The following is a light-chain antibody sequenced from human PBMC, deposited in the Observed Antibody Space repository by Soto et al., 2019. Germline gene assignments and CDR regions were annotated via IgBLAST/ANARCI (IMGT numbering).Light chain of an antibody. CDR2: DVT. V-gene: IGLV2-8*01. Sequence: QSVLTQPPSASGSPGQSVTISCTGTSNDIGGYNYVSWCQQHPGRAPKLMIYDVTKRPSGVPDRFTGSRSGNTASLTVSGLQAEDEADYYCSSYAGSSNLLFGGGTKLTVL. J-gene: IGLJ2*01. CDR1: SNDIGGYNY. CDR3: SSYAGSSNLL.